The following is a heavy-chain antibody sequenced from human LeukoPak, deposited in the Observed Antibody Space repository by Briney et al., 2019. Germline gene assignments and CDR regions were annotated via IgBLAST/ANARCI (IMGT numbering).Heavy chain of an antibody. V-gene: IGHV4-31*03. D-gene: IGHD3-3*01. Sequence: SQTLSLTCTVSGGSISSGGYYWSWIRQHPGKGLEWIGYIYYSGSTYYNPSLKSRVTIPVDTSKNQFSLKLSSVTAADTAVYYCARASDFWSGYEDYWGQGTLVTVSS. CDR1: GGSISSGGYY. CDR3: ARASDFWSGYEDY. J-gene: IGHJ4*02. CDR2: IYYSGST.